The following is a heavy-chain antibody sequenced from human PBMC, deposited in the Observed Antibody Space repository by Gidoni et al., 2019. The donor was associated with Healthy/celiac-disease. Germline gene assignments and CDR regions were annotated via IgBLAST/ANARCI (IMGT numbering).Heavy chain of an antibody. CDR2: IRSKAYGGTT. CDR3: TRALEISSWYVNWFDP. CDR1: GFTFGDYA. J-gene: IGHJ5*02. V-gene: IGHV3-49*03. D-gene: IGHD6-13*01. Sequence: EVQLVESGGGLVQPGRSLRLSCTASGFTFGDYAMSLFRQAPGKGLEWVGFIRSKAYGGTTEYAASVKGRFTISRDDSKSIAYLQMNSLKTEDTAVYYCTRALEISSWYVNWFDPWGQGTLVTVSS.